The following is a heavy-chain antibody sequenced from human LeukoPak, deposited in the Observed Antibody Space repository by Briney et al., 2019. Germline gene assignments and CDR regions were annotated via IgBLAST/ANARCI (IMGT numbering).Heavy chain of an antibody. CDR1: GFTFSSYS. CDR2: ISSSSSYI. CDR3: ARDLGSGWQYYFDY. Sequence: GGSLRLSCAASGFTFSSYSMNWVRQAPGKGLEWVSSISSSSSYIYYSDSVKGRFTISRDNAKNSLHLQMKSLRAEDTAVYYCARDLGSGWQYYFDYWGQGTLVTVSS. V-gene: IGHV3-21*01. J-gene: IGHJ4*02. D-gene: IGHD6-19*01.